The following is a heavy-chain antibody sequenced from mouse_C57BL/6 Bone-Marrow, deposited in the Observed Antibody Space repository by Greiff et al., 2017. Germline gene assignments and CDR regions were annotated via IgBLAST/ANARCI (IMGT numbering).Heavy chain of an antibody. D-gene: IGHD3-2*02. V-gene: IGHV1-61*01. CDR3: ARRNSSGYPYYAMDY. CDR2: IYPSDSET. CDR1: GYTFTSYW. Sequence: QVQLQQPGAELVRPGSSVKLSCKASGYTFTSYWMDWVKQRPGQGLEWIGNIYPSDSETHYNQKFKDKATLTVDKSSSTAYMQLSSLTSEDSAVYYCARRNSSGYPYYAMDYWGQGTSVTVSS. J-gene: IGHJ4*01.